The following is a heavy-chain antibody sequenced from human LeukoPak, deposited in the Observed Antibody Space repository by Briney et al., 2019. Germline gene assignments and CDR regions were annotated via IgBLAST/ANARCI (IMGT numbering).Heavy chain of an antibody. Sequence: PGGSLRLSCAASGFTFDDYGMSWVRQAPGKGLEWVSGINWNGGSTGYADSVKGRFTISRDNAKNSLYLQMNSLRAEDTALYYCARVPPTGGSGYYSGIYYCYYMDVWGKGTTVTVSS. D-gene: IGHD3-3*01. CDR1: GFTFDDYG. CDR3: ARVPPTGGSGYYSGIYYCYYMDV. CDR2: INWNGGST. J-gene: IGHJ6*03. V-gene: IGHV3-20*04.